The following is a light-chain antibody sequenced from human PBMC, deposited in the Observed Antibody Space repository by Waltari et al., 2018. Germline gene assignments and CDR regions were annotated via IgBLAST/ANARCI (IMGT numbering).Light chain of an antibody. CDR3: QQYYSIPFT. V-gene: IGKV4-1*01. J-gene: IGKJ3*01. CDR1: RGVLYSSNNENY. CDR2: WAS. Sequence: DIVMTQSPESLAVSLGERATINCKSSRGVLYSSNNENYLAWYQQKPGQPPKLLIYWASIRESGVPDRFSGSGSGTDFTLTISSLQAEDVALYYCQQYYSIPFTFGPGTKVDIK.